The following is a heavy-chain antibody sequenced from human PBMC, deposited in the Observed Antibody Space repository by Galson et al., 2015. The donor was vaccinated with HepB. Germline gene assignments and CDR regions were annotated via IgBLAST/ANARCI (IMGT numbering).Heavy chain of an antibody. V-gene: IGHV3-21*01. J-gene: IGHJ6*02. Sequence: SLRLSCAASGFTFSSYSMNWVRQAPGKGLEWVSSISSSSSYIYYADSVKGRFTISRDNAKNSLYLQMNSLRAEDTAVYYRARDEDFDWLLYSYYYYGMDVWGQGTTVTVSS. CDR2: ISSSSSYI. D-gene: IGHD3-9*01. CDR3: ARDEDFDWLLYSYYYYGMDV. CDR1: GFTFSSYS.